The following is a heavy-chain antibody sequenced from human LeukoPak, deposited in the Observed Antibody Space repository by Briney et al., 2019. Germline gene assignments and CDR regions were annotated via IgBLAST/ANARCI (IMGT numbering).Heavy chain of an antibody. D-gene: IGHD3-22*01. J-gene: IGHJ4*02. CDR3: ATRLSGYYDFDY. CDR2: ISAYNGNK. V-gene: IGHV1-18*01. CDR1: GHTFTSYA. Sequence: AAVKVSCKAFGHTFTSYAISWVRQAPGQGLEWMGWISAYNGNKNYAQKFQGRVTMTTDTSTSTAYMEVRSLRSDDTAVYYCATRLSGYYDFDYWGQGTLVTVSS.